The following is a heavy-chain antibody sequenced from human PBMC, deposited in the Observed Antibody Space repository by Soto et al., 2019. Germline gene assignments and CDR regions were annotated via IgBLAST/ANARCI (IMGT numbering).Heavy chain of an antibody. J-gene: IGHJ6*02. V-gene: IGHV3-74*01. CDR2: INSDGSST. CDR1: GFTFSSYW. Sequence: GGSLRLSCAASGFTFSSYWMHWVRQAPGKGLVWVSRINSDGSSTSYADSVKGRFTISRDNARNTLYLQTNSLRAEDTAVYYCAKERGYNYGYDAMDVWGQGTTVTVSS. D-gene: IGHD5-18*01. CDR3: AKERGYNYGYDAMDV.